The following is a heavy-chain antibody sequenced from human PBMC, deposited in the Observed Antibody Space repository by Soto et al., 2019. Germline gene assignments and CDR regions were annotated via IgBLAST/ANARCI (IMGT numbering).Heavy chain of an antibody. CDR2: IYFTGST. CDR3: TRGPPRVQWFDP. CDR1: GGAVIRGTYY. Sequence: PSATLSLTRTVSGGAVIRGTYYWRWIRQPPGKGLEWIGHIYFTGSTNYNPSLKSRVTMSLDTSRNQFSLKLSSVTAADTAVYYCTRGPPRVQWFDPWGRGTLVTVSS. V-gene: IGHV4-61*01. J-gene: IGHJ5*02.